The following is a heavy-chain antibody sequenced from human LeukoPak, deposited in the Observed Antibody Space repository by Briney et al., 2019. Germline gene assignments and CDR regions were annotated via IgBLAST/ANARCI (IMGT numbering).Heavy chain of an antibody. CDR2: ISTSGSTI. V-gene: IGHV3-48*03. CDR3: ARGGSYFVH. CDR1: GFSFRTYE. Sequence: GGSLRLSCAASGFSFRTYEMTWVRQAPGKGLEWVSHISTSGSTINYADSVKGRFTISRDNAKDSLYLQMNSLRAEDTAVYYCARGGSYFVHWGQGTLVTVSS. D-gene: IGHD3-16*01. J-gene: IGHJ4*02.